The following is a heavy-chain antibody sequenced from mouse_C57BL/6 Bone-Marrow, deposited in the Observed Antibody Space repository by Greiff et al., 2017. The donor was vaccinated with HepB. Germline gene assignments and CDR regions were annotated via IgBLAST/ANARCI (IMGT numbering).Heavy chain of an antibody. D-gene: IGHD2-1*01. J-gene: IGHJ4*01. CDR3: ARHGDGDLLWAMDY. V-gene: IGHV2-6-1*01. CDR1: GFSLTSYG. CDR2: IWSDGST. Sequence: QVHVKQSGPGLVAPSQSLSITCTVSGFSLTSYGVHWVRQPPGKGLEWLVVIWSDGSTTYNSALKSRLSISKDNSKSQVFLKMNSLQTDDTAMYYCARHGDGDLLWAMDYWGQGTSVTVSS.